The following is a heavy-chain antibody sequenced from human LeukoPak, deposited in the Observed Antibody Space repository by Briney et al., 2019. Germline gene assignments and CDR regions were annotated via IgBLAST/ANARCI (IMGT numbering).Heavy chain of an antibody. CDR3: ARGDAFSGDH. CDR2: IHPEGNEK. V-gene: IGHV3-7*04. Sequence: SGGSLRLSCAVSGFSFTNFWMSWVRQAPGRGLEWVANIHPEGNEKYHVEFVKGRFTISRDNTKNLLFLQMNGLRVEDTAVYYCARGDAFSGDHWGQGTLVTVSS. CDR1: GFSFTNFW. J-gene: IGHJ4*02.